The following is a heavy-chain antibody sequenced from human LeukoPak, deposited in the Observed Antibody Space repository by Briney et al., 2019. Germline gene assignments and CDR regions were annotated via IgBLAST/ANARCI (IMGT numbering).Heavy chain of an antibody. CDR2: ISGGGSST. CDR1: GSTFSSYT. J-gene: IGHJ3*02. Sequence: PGGSLRLSCAASGSTFSSYTMTWVRQAPGKGLEWVSAISGGGSSTYYADSVKGRFTISRDNSKSTLYLQVNSLRAEDTAVYYCAKDWYSGSYSNDAFAIWGQGTMVTVPS. CDR3: AKDWYSGSYSNDAFAI. V-gene: IGHV3-23*01. D-gene: IGHD1-26*01.